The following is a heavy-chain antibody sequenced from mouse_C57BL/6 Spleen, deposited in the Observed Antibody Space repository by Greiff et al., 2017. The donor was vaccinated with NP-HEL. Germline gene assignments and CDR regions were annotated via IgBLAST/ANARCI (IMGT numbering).Heavy chain of an antibody. CDR1: GYAFTNYL. Sequence: VQLQQSGAELVRPGTSVKVSCKASGYAFTNYLIEWVKQRPGQGLEWIGVINPGSGGTNYNEKFKGKATLTADKSSSPAYMQLSSLTSEDSAVYVCARPQYYGSSYPWYFDVWGTGTTVTVSA. J-gene: IGHJ1*03. D-gene: IGHD1-1*01. V-gene: IGHV1-54*01. CDR3: ARPQYYGSSYPWYFDV. CDR2: INPGSGGT.